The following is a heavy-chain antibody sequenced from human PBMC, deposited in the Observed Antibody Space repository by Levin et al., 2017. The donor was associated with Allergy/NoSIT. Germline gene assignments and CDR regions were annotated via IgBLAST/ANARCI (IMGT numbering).Heavy chain of an antibody. Sequence: GGSLRLSCAASGFTFSSYSMNWVRQAPGKGLEWVSSISSSSSYIYYADSVKGRFTISRDNAKNSLYLQMNSLRAEDTAVYYCASIAAAGGGAFDIWGQGTMVTVSS. CDR2: ISSSSSYI. CDR3: ASIAAAGGGAFDI. D-gene: IGHD6-13*01. CDR1: GFTFSSYS. V-gene: IGHV3-21*01. J-gene: IGHJ3*02.